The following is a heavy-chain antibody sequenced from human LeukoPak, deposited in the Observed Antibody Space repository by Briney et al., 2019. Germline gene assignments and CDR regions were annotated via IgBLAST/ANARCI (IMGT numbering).Heavy chain of an antibody. Sequence: PGGSLRLSCAASGFTFSSYSMNWVRQAPGKGLEWVSSISSSSSYIYYADSVKGRFTISRDNSKNTLYLQMNSLRAEDTAVYYCARDQGAAAAGYYYYYMDVWGKGTTVTVSS. CDR3: ARDQGAAAAGYYYYYMDV. CDR2: ISSSSSYI. D-gene: IGHD6-13*01. J-gene: IGHJ6*03. V-gene: IGHV3-21*01. CDR1: GFTFSSYS.